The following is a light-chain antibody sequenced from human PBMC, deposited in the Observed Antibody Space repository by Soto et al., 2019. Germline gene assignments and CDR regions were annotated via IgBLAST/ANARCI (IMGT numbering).Light chain of an antibody. Sequence: IQLPQSPSFLSASVGDRVTITFRASQAINNYLAWYQQKPGGAPKLLIYAASTLHGVISRFSGDGSGTEFTLTIRRLQPEDFATYFCQQLHTYPLTSGGGTKV. CDR2: AAS. J-gene: IGKJ4*01. CDR1: QAINNY. CDR3: QQLHTYPLT. V-gene: IGKV1-9*01.